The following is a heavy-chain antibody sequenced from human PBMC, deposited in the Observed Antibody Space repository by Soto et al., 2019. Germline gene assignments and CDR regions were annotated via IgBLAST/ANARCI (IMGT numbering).Heavy chain of an antibody. Sequence: ASVKVSCKASGYTFTNYAMHWVRQAPGQRLEWMGWINAGNGNTKYSQKFQGRVTMTRDTSTSTVYMELSSLRSEDTAVYYCAIEVVITASFDYWGQGTLVTVSS. J-gene: IGHJ4*02. CDR1: GYTFTNYA. D-gene: IGHD3-22*01. CDR2: INAGNGNT. CDR3: AIEVVITASFDY. V-gene: IGHV1-3*01.